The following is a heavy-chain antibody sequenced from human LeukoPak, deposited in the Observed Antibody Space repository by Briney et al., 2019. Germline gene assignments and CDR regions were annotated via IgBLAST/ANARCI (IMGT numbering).Heavy chain of an antibody. V-gene: IGHV4-59*01. CDR3: ARALSRGYSYGYYNYYYMDV. CDR1: GGSISSYH. CDR2: IYYSGST. J-gene: IGHJ6*03. Sequence: SETLSLTCTVSGGSISSYHWSWIRQPPGKGLEWIGYIYYSGSTNYNPSLKSRATISVDTSKNQFSLKLSSVTAADTAVYYCARALSRGYSYGYYNYYYMDVWGKGTTVTVSS. D-gene: IGHD5-18*01.